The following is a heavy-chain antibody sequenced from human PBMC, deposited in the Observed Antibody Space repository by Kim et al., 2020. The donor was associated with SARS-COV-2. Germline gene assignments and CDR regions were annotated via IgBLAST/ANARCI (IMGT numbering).Heavy chain of an antibody. J-gene: IGHJ6*02. CDR3: ARADGYGMDV. Sequence: STNYNPSLKSRVTISVDTSKNQFSLKLSSVTAADTAVYYCARADGYGMDVWGQGTTVTVSS. CDR2: ST. V-gene: IGHV4-59*01.